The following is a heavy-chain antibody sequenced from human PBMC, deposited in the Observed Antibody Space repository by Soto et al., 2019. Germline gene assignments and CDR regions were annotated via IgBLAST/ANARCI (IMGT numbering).Heavy chain of an antibody. V-gene: IGHV3-30*04. CDR2: MSYDGTNE. Sequence: PGGSLRLSCAASGFSFTHYTINWVRQAPGKGLEWVAVMSYDGTNEYYADSVKGRFTISRDNSKSTVYLQMNSLTPEDTALYYCARKWGTYSSASLAYRGLGTLVTVSS. CDR1: GFSFTHYT. CDR3: ARKWGTYSSASLAY. D-gene: IGHD6-19*01. J-gene: IGHJ4*02.